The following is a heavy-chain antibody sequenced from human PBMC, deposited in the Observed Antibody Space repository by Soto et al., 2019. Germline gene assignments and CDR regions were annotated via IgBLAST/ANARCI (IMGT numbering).Heavy chain of an antibody. CDR3: TADKGVPYPYDNIWYSVAFDF. J-gene: IGHJ4*02. Sequence: GGSLRLSCAASGFTFSNIWMNWVRQAPGKGLEWVGHIKSESGGGTTDYTAPVKGRFTISRDDSKNMVYMQMDNLKTDHTTDYYCTADKGVPYPYDNIWYSVAFDFWGQGALVTVSS. D-gene: IGHD6-13*01. CDR2: IKSESGGGTT. CDR1: GFTFSNIW. V-gene: IGHV3-15*07.